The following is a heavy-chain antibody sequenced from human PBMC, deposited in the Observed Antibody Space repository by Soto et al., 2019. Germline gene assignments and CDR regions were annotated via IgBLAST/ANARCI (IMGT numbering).Heavy chain of an antibody. CDR2: IHYSGKV. D-gene: IGHD6-19*01. J-gene: IGHJ4*02. CDR3: ALNPPIEVAGQDY. V-gene: IGHV4-39*02. Sequence: PSETLSLTCTVSGGSIGGSHYHWGWIRQPPGKGLEWIGSIHYSGKVYYNPSLTSRVTIFVDTSKNHFSLNLNSVTATDTAVYYCALNPPIEVAGQDYWGQGTLVTVSS. CDR1: GGSIGGSHYH.